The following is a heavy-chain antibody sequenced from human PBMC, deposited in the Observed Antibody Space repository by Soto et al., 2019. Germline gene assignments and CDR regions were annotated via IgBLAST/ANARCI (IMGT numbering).Heavy chain of an antibody. CDR2: IYYSGST. D-gene: IGHD3-10*01. V-gene: IGHV4-39*01. CDR1: GGSISSSSYY. J-gene: IGHJ6*02. Sequence: QLQLQESGPGLVKPSETLSLTCTVSGGSISSSSYYWGWIRQPPGKGLEWIGSIYYSGSTYYNPSLKSRVTISVDTSKNQFSLKLSSVTAADTAVYYCASNYYGSGSYNDYGMDVWGQGTTFTVSS. CDR3: ASNYYGSGSYNDYGMDV.